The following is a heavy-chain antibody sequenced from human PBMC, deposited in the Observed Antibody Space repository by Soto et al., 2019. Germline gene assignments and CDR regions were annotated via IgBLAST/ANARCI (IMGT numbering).Heavy chain of an antibody. V-gene: IGHV4-34*01. CDR1: GGSFSGYY. CDR3: ARGVLSSIVVVVAAMSWFDP. J-gene: IGHJ5*02. D-gene: IGHD2-15*01. CDR2: INHSGST. Sequence: QVQLQQWGAGLLKPSETLSLTCAVYGGSFSGYYWSWIRQPPGKGLEWIGEINHSGSTNYHPSLKSRVTISVDTSKNQFSLKLSSVTAADTAVYYCARGVLSSIVVVVAAMSWFDPWGQGTLVTVSS.